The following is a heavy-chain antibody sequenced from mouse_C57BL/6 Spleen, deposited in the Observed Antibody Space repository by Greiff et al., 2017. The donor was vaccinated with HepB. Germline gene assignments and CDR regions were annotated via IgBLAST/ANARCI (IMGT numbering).Heavy chain of an antibody. CDR3: ARDDGYYVRFAY. CDR2: IDPSDSET. CDR1: GYTFTSYW. Sequence: QVQLQQPGAELVRPGSSVKLSCKASGYTFTSYWMHWVKQRPIQGLEWIGNIDPSDSETHYNQKFKDKATLTVDKSSSTAYMQLSSLTSEDSAVYYCARDDGYYVRFAYWGQGTLVTVSA. D-gene: IGHD2-3*01. J-gene: IGHJ3*01. V-gene: IGHV1-52*01.